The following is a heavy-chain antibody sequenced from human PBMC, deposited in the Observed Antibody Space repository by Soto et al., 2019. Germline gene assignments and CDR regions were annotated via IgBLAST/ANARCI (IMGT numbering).Heavy chain of an antibody. Sequence: GGSLRLSCAASGFTFSNYGMQWVRQAPGKGLEWVTVISYDGSNKYYADSVKGRFTISRDNSKNTVYLQLSSLRPEDTAVYYCVGGRYFGDYWGQGTLVTVSS. CDR3: VGGRYFGDY. J-gene: IGHJ4*02. CDR2: ISYDGSNK. V-gene: IGHV3-30*03. CDR1: GFTFSNYG. D-gene: IGHD2-21*02.